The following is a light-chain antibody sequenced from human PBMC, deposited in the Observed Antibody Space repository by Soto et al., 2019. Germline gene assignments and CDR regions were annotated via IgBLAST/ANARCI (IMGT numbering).Light chain of an antibody. CDR3: QQYYNWPPYT. J-gene: IGKJ2*01. CDR2: GAS. Sequence: EIMLTQSRATLSLSPGERATLYCRASQSVDTNVAWYQQKPGQAPRLLVHGASMRAAGVPARFTGSGSGTDFTLTISGLQSDDFAVYYGQQYYNWPPYTFGQGTKVDIK. CDR1: QSVDTN. V-gene: IGKV3-15*01.